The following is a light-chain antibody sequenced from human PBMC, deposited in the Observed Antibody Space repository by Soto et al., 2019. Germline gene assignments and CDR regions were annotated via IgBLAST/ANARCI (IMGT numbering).Light chain of an antibody. CDR3: QQYYGIPLT. CDR2: WAS. V-gene: IGKV4-1*01. CDR1: RSLLHNSNDKNY. Sequence: DIVMTQSPDSLAVSLGERATINCKSSRSLLHNSNDKNYLAWYQQKPGQPPKLLFYWASTRQSGVPERLSGSGSERDFTLTVTSLRAEDVAVYYCQQYYGIPLTFGGGTQVEIK. J-gene: IGKJ4*01.